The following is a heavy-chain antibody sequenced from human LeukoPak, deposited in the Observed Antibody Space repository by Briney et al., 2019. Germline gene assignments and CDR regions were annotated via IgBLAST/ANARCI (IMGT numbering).Heavy chain of an antibody. CDR1: GYTFGSYD. Sequence: ASVKVSCKDSGYTFGSYDINWVRQAPGQGLEWMGWINPNSGGANYAQKFQGRVTMTRDTSISTAYMELSRLRSDDTAVYYCARVYYYDSSGCFDYWGQGTLVTVSS. D-gene: IGHD3-22*01. J-gene: IGHJ4*02. V-gene: IGHV1-2*02. CDR3: ARVYYYDSSGCFDY. CDR2: INPNSGGA.